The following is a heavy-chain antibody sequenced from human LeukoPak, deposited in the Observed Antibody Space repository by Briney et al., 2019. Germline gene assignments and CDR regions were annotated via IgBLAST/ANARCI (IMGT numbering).Heavy chain of an antibody. CDR1: GGSISPYY. CDR2: IYYSGST. CDR3: ARYGFRDSGGYHYGY. D-gene: IGHD3-22*01. Sequence: SETLSLTCTVSGGSISPYYWSWIRQPPGKGLEWIGYIYYSGSTNYNPSLESRVTISVDTSKNQFSLKLSSVTAADTAVYYCARYGFRDSGGYHYGYWGQGTLVTVSS. J-gene: IGHJ4*02. V-gene: IGHV4-59*01.